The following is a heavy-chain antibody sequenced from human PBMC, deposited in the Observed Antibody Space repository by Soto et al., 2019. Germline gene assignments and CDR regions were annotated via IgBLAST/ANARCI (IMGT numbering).Heavy chain of an antibody. CDR3: ATLPATSDFDY. V-gene: IGHV4-59*12. Sequence: SETLSLTCTVSGGSISTYYWSWIRQPPGKGLEWIGYIYYDGSTSYNPSLRSRVTISVDKSKNQFSLKLSSVTAADTAVYYCATLPATSDFDYWGQRTLVTVSS. D-gene: IGHD2-2*01. CDR1: GGSISTYY. J-gene: IGHJ4*02. CDR2: IYYDGST.